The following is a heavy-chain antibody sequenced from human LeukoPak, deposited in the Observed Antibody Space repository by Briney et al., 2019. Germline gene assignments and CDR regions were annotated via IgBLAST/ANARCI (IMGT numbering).Heavy chain of an antibody. D-gene: IGHD6-6*01. CDR1: GFTFSTYA. V-gene: IGHV3-23*01. Sequence: GGSLRLSCAASGFTFSTYAMTWVRQAPGKGLEWVSGINSNGDEIYYADSVSGRFTISRDNSNNALYLQMDSLRAEDTAVYYCANWIGSSSRDYWGQGTLVTVSS. CDR3: ANWIGSSSRDY. CDR2: INSNGDEI. J-gene: IGHJ4*02.